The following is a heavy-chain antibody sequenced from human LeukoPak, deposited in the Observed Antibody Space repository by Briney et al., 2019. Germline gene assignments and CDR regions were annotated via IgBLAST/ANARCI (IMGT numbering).Heavy chain of an antibody. CDR2: ISSSGSTI. CDR1: GFTFSSYE. CDR3: ARDLGVATTDYYYGMDV. J-gene: IGHJ6*02. V-gene: IGHV3-48*03. Sequence: GGSLRLSCAASGFTFSSYEMNWVRQAPGKGLEWVSYISSSGSTIYYADSVKGRFTISRDNAKNSLYLQMNSLRAEDTAVYYCARDLGVATTDYYYGMDVWGQGTTVTVSS. D-gene: IGHD1-26*01.